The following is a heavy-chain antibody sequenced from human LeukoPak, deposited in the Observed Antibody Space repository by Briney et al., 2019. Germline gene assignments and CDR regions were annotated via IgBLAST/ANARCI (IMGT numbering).Heavy chain of an antibody. D-gene: IGHD3-10*01. J-gene: IGHJ4*02. CDR3: ARYYYGSGSTPY. CDR2: IYHSGST. Sequence: SETLSLTCTVSGGSISSGGSYWSWIRQPPGKGLEWIGNIYHSGSTYYSPSLKSRVTISIDTSKNQFSLKLSSVTAADTALYYCARYYYGSGSTPYWGQGTLVTVSS. V-gene: IGHV4-30-2*01. CDR1: GGSISSGGSY.